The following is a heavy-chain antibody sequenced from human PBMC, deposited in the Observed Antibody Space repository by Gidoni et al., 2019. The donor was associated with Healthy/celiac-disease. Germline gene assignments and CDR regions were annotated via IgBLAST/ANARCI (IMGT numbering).Heavy chain of an antibody. V-gene: IGHV1-18*04. D-gene: IGHD3-10*01. J-gene: IGHJ6*03. CDR1: GYTCTSYG. CDR2: ISAYDGIT. Sequence: QVQLVQSGAEVKKPGASVKVSCTASGYTCTSYGMSWVRQATGQGLEWMGWISAYDGITNYARKLQDRVTMTTDTSTSTDYMELRSLRSDDTAVYDCARVQPRPSYGSGRGSYYYYMDVWGKGTTVTVSS. CDR3: ARVQPRPSYGSGRGSYYYYMDV.